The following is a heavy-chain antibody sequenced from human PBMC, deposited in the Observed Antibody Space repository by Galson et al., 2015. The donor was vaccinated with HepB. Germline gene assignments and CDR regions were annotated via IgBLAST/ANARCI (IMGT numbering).Heavy chain of an antibody. CDR1: GGSISSYY. CDR3: AREGQDCSGGSCLISLAVNWFDP. V-gene: IGHV4-4*07. CDR2: IYTSGST. D-gene: IGHD2-15*01. J-gene: IGHJ5*02. Sequence: SETLSLTCTVSGGSISSYYWSWIRQPAGKGLEWIGRIYTSGSTNYNPSLKSRVTMSVDTSKDQFSLKLSSVTAADTAVYYCAREGQDCSGGSCLISLAVNWFDPWGQGTLVTVSS.